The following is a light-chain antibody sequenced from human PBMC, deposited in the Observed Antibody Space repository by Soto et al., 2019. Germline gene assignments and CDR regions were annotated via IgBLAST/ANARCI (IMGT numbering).Light chain of an antibody. CDR3: QQYGSSPSVA. Sequence: EIVLTQSPGTLSLSPWERATLSCRASQSVSSSYLAWYQQKPGQAPRLLIYGASSRATGIPDRFSGSGSGTDFTLTISRLEPEDFAVYYCQQYGSSPSVAFGQGTRLEI. CDR1: QSVSSSY. V-gene: IGKV3-20*01. CDR2: GAS. J-gene: IGKJ5*01.